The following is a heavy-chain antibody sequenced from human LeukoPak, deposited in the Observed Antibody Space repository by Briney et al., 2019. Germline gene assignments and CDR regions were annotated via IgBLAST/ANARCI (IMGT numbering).Heavy chain of an antibody. J-gene: IGHJ5*02. CDR1: GGSFSSYY. CDR3: ARAPIVVVSAGSTYNLFDP. Sequence: SETLSLTCAVYGGSFSSYYWSWIRQPPGKGREWMGSINHSGSTNYNPSLKSRVTISVDTTKNHFPLKLRSVPGSHTTAFYSARAPIVVVSAGSTYNLFDPWGEGTPVTLSS. V-gene: IGHV4-34*01. D-gene: IGHD2-2*01. CDR2: INHSGST.